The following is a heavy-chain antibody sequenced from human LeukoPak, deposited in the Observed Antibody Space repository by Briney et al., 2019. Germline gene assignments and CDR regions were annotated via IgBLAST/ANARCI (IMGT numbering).Heavy chain of an antibody. CDR3: AKDYSDSRVGDVFFEY. V-gene: IGHV3-23*01. CDR2: ISSGFTP. J-gene: IGHJ4*02. CDR1: GLTFSIYA. D-gene: IGHD1-26*01. Sequence: PGGSLRLSCAASGLTFSIYAMSWFRQAPGKGLEWVSGISSGFTPHYADSAKGRFTISRDNSKNTFHLQMNSLRAEDTAVYYCAKDYSDSRVGDVFFEYWGQGTLVTVSS.